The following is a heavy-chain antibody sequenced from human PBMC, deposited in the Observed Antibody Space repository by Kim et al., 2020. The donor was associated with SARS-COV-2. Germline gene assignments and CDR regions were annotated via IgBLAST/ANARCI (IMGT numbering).Heavy chain of an antibody. Sequence: ADAVKGRFTISRNNSTNTLYLQMNSLRAEDTAVYYCAKDRPTVNYWFDYWGQGTLVTVSS. J-gene: IGHJ4*02. D-gene: IGHD4-17*01. V-gene: IGHV3-23*01. CDR3: AKDRPTVNYWFDY.